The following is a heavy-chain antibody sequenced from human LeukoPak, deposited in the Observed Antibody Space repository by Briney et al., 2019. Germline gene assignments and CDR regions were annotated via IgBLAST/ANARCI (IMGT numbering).Heavy chain of an antibody. V-gene: IGHV1-8*01. CDR1: GYTFTSYD. CDR2: MNPNSGNT. D-gene: IGHD3-22*01. CDR3: ARATKRSDSSGYYYDY. J-gene: IGHJ4*02. Sequence: ASVKLSCKASGYTFTSYDINWVRQATGQGLELMGWMNPNSGNTGYAQKFQGRVTMTRNTSITTAYMELSSLRSEDTAVYYCARATKRSDSSGYYYDYWGQGTLVTVSS.